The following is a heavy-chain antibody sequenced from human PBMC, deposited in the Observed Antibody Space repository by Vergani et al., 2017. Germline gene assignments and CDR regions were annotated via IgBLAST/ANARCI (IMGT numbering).Heavy chain of an antibody. V-gene: IGHV3-30*02. J-gene: IGHJ6*03. CDR3: VREGSYCGSTTCRNPSYVYYYHMDV. Sequence: QVQLVESGGGVVQRGGSLRLSCATSGFTLSNYDMQWIRQGPGKGLEFVAFIQFDGSNQYYADSVKGRFTLSRDNSRNTLDLLMSSLRAEDTAIYYCVREGSYCGSTTCRNPSYVYYYHMDVWGEGTTVTVSS. D-gene: IGHD2-21*01. CDR2: IQFDGSNQ. CDR1: GFTLSNYD.